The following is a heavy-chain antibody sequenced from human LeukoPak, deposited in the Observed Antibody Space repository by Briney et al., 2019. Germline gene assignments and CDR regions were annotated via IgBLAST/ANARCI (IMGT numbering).Heavy chain of an antibody. CDR1: GGSISSSSYY. Sequence: NASETLSLTCTVSGGSISSSSYYWGWIRQPPGKRLEWIGSIYYSGSTNYNPSLKSRVTISVDTSKNQYSLKLSSVTAADTAVYYCARPYYDFWSGFFFWFDPWGQGTLVTVSS. V-gene: IGHV4-39*07. CDR2: IYYSGST. J-gene: IGHJ5*02. D-gene: IGHD3-3*01. CDR3: ARPYYDFWSGFFFWFDP.